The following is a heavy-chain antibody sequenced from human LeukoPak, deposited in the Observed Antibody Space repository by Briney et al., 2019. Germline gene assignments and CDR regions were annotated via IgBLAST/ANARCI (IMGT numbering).Heavy chain of an antibody. J-gene: IGHJ4*02. CDR1: GSSVSSSY. CDR3: ARDLPIDY. CDR2: FYRGDST. V-gene: IGHV3-53*01. Sequence: GGSLRLSCAASGSSVSSSYMYWVRQAPGKGLEWVSFFYRGDSTYYAESVRGRFTISRDNSKNTLYLLMNSLIPEDTAVYYCARDLPIDYWGQGTLVTVSS.